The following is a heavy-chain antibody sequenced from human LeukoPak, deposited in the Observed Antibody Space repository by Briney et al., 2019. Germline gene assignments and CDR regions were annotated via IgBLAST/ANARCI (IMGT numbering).Heavy chain of an antibody. CDR2: ISSSSSYT. CDR1: GFTFSDYY. V-gene: IGHV3-11*06. J-gene: IGHJ4*02. CDR3: ARERVKSYGYIGPFDY. D-gene: IGHD5-18*01. Sequence: KPGGSLRLSCAASGFTFSDYYMSWIRQAPGKGLEWVSYISSSSSYTNYADSVKGRFTISRDNAKNSLYLQMNSLRAEDTAVYYCARERVKSYGYIGPFDYWGQGTLVTVSS.